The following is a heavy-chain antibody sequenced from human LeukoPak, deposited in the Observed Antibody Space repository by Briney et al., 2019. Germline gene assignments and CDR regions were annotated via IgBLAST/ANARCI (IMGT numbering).Heavy chain of an antibody. CDR3: ARGTRQLEPRQYYFDY. Sequence: SETLSLTCAVYGGSFSGYYWSWIRQPPGKGLEWTGEINHSGSTNYNPSLKSRVTISVDTSKNQFSLKLSSVTAADTAVYYCARGTRQLEPRQYYFDYWGQGTLVTVSS. V-gene: IGHV4-34*01. J-gene: IGHJ4*02. CDR1: GGSFSGYY. CDR2: INHSGST. D-gene: IGHD1-1*01.